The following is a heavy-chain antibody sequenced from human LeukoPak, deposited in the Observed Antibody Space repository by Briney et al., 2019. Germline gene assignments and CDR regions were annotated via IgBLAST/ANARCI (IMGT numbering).Heavy chain of an antibody. CDR2: ISYGGSNK. Sequence: GGSLRLSCAASGFTFSSYGMHWVRQAPGKGLEWVAVISYGGSNKYYADSVKGRFTISRDNSKNTLYLQMNSLRAEDTAVYYCAKDHPEVVVPAAMGKTSLFDYWGQGTLVTVSS. CDR1: GFTFSSYG. D-gene: IGHD2-2*01. J-gene: IGHJ4*02. CDR3: AKDHPEVVVPAAMGKTSLFDY. V-gene: IGHV3-30*18.